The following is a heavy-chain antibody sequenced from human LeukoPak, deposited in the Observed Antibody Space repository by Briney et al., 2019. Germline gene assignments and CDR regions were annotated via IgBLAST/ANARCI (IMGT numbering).Heavy chain of an antibody. CDR1: GYSITSSSW. CDR2: IYYSGST. V-gene: IGHV4-28*01. J-gene: IGHJ4*02. CDR3: ARVPRDYYYDSSGYYGG. D-gene: IGHD3-22*01. Sequence: SDTLSLTCAVSGYSITSSSWWGWIRQPPGKGLEWIGYIYYSGSTYYNPSLKSRVTISVDTSKNQFSLKLSSVTAADTAVYYCARVPRDYYYDSSGYYGGGGQGTLVTVPS.